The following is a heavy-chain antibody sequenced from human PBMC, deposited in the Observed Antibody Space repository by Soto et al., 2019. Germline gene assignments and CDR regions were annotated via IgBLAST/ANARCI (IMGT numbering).Heavy chain of an antibody. J-gene: IGHJ5*02. CDR3: ASTKIAFDNWFDP. CDR2: IDYSGST. D-gene: IGHD3-3*02. CDR1: GGSIRSSSYY. V-gene: IGHV4-39*01. Sequence: QLQLQESGPGLVKPSETLSLTCTVSGGSIRSSSYYWGWIRQPPVKGLEWIGSIDYSGSTYYNPSFKIGVTTSVDTSKNQFSLKLSSVTAAETAVYYCASTKIAFDNWFDPWGKGTLVTVSS.